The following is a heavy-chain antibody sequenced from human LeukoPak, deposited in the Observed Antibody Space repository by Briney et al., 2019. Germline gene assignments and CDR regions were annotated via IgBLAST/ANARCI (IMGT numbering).Heavy chain of an antibody. CDR3: AREVTPRGSYYMDV. D-gene: IGHD3-16*01. V-gene: IGHV3-11*04. Sequence: GGSLRLSCAASGFTFSDYYMSWIRQAPGKGLEWISYISRSGSTIFYADSVKGRFTISRDNAKNSLYLQMNSLRAEDTAVYYCAREVTPRGSYYMDVWGKGTTVTVSS. CDR1: GFTFSDYY. J-gene: IGHJ6*03. CDR2: ISRSGSTI.